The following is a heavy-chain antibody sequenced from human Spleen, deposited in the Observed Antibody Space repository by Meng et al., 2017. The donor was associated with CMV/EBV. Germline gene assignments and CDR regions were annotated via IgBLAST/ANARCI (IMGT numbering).Heavy chain of an antibody. CDR2: ISGDEREI. CDR1: GLIFRKST. V-gene: IGHV3-7*01. J-gene: IGHJ4*02. CDR3: AGRWI. Sequence: GESLKISCAASGLIFRKSTMSWLRQVPGKGLEWVADISGDEREIYYVDSVKGRFTVSSANAKNLVFLQMNSLRVEDTAVYYCAGRWIWGPGTLVTVSS. D-gene: IGHD1-1*01.